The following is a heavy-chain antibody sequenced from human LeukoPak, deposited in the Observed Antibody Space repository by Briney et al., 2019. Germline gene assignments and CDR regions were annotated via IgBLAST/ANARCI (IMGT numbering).Heavy chain of an antibody. V-gene: IGHV3-74*01. J-gene: IGHJ4*02. Sequence: PGGSLRLSCAASGYSFSTDWMHWVRQAPGKGLVWVARIKSDVRNTDYAASVKGRFIIYRDAAYDILYLQMNNLRVEDTAVYYCTAIRPDYWGQGTVVTVSS. D-gene: IGHD2-21*02. CDR2: IKSDVRNT. CDR1: GYSFSTDW. CDR3: TAIRPDY.